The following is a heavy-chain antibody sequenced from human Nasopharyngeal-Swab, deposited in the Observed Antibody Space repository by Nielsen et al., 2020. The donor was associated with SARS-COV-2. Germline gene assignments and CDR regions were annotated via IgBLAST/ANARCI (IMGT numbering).Heavy chain of an antibody. J-gene: IGHJ4*02. CDR1: GGSISSGDYY. D-gene: IGHD3-16*01. CDR3: TRGDLPASRGGDIGCFDY. CDR2: IYYSGST. Sequence: LRLSCTVSGGSISSGDYYWSWIRQPPGKGLEWIGYIYYSGSTNYNPSLKSRVTISVDTSKNQFSLKLSSVTAADTAVYYCTRGDLPASRGGDIGCFDYWGQGTLVTVSS. V-gene: IGHV4-30-4*01.